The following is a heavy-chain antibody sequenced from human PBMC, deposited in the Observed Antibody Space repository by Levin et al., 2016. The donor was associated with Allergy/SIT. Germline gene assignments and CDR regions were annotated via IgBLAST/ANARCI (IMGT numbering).Heavy chain of an antibody. CDR3: ARGDTIFGVVDYYYYYYMGA. D-gene: IGHD3-3*01. J-gene: IGHJ6*03. V-gene: IGHV4-59*01. Sequence: WIRQPPGKGLEWIGYIYYSGSTNYNPSLKSRVTISVDTSKNQFSLKLSSVTAADTAVYYCARGDTIFGVVDYYYYYYMGAWGKGTTVTVSS. CDR2: IYYSGST.